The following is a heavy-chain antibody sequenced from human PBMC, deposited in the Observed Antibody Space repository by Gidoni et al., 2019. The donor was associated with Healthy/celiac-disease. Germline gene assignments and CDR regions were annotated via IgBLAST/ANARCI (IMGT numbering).Heavy chain of an antibody. CDR2: ISSSGSTI. D-gene: IGHD3-22*01. Sequence: QVQLVESGGGLVKPGGSLSLSCSASGFTFRYYHMSWIRQATGKGLEWVSYISSSGSTIYYADSVKGRFTISRDNAKNSLYLQMNSLRAEDTAVYYCARITRDYYDSSGHPHNWFDPWGQGTLVTVSS. V-gene: IGHV3-11*01. J-gene: IGHJ5*02. CDR1: GFTFRYYH. CDR3: ARITRDYYDSSGHPHNWFDP.